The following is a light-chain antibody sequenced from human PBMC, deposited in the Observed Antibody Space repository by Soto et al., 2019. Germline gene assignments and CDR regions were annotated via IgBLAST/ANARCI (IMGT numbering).Light chain of an antibody. V-gene: IGKV3-20*01. CDR1: QSVTSNF. J-gene: IGKJ1*01. CDR3: HQYGRSPRT. Sequence: EIVLTQSPGTLSLSPGERATVSCRASQSVTSNFLAWYQQKPGQAPRLLIYGASSRATGIPDRFSGSGSGTDFSLTISRLEPEDFAVYHCHQYGRSPRTFGQGTNVE. CDR2: GAS.